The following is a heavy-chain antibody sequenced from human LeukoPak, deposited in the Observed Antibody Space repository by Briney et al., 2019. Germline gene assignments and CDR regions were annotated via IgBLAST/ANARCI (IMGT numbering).Heavy chain of an antibody. J-gene: IGHJ4*02. CDR1: GFTFRTYA. D-gene: IGHD2-2*01. CDR3: AKSSDGSTSFDQ. Sequence: PGGSLRLSCVASGFTFRTYAMSWVRQAPGKGPEWVSGISDSGGTTYYVDSVKGRFTISRDNSKNTLYLQINSLRAEDMALYYCAKSSDGSTSFDQWGQGTLVTVSS. V-gene: IGHV3-23*01. CDR2: ISDSGGTT.